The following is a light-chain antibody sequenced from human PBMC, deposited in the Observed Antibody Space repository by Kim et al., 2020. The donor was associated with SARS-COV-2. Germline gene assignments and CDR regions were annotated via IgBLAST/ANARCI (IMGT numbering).Light chain of an antibody. J-gene: IGKJ2*03. CDR3: HQYCSSPRS. CDR1: QSVCNNY. V-gene: IGKV3-20*01. Sequence: EIVLTQSPGTLSLSPGESATLSCRASQSVCNNYLAWYQQRPGQAPRPLIHGASSRATGIPDRFTGSGSGTDFTLTISRLEPADFAVYYCHQYCSSPRSLGQGTKLEIK. CDR2: GAS.